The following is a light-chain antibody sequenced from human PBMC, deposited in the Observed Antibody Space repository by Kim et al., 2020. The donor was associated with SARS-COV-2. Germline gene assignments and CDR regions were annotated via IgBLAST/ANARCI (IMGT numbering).Light chain of an antibody. Sequence: GGRATTPCRASQSVISTSLAWYQQGPGQAPRLVIYGASSRATDIPDRFSGSGSGTDFTLTISRLEPEDSAMYYCHHYGRSPPMYTFGQGTKLEI. CDR2: GAS. CDR1: QSVISTS. CDR3: HHYGRSPPMYT. V-gene: IGKV3-20*01. J-gene: IGKJ2*01.